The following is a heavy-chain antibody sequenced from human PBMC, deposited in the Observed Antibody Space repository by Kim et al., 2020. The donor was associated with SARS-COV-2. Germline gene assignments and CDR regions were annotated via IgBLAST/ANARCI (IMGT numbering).Heavy chain of an antibody. J-gene: IGHJ4*02. D-gene: IGHD3-22*01. CDR3: ARDPYYYDSSGYYPFDY. Sequence: LKSRVTIAVDTSKNQFSLKLSSVTAADTAVYYCARDPYYYDSSGYYPFDYWGQGTLVTVSS. V-gene: IGHV4-39*07.